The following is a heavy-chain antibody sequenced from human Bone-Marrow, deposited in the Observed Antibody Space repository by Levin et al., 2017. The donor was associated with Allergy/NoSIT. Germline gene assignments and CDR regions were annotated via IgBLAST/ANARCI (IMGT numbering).Heavy chain of an antibody. CDR3: TSQVVPAAMWPYYYGMDV. Sequence: GESLKISCAASGFTFSGSAMHWVRQASGKGLEWVGRIRSKANSYATAYAASVKGRFTISRDDSKNTAYLQMNSLKTEDTAVYYCTSQVVPAAMWPYYYGMDVWGQGTTVTVSS. CDR1: GFTFSGSA. CDR2: IRSKANSYAT. J-gene: IGHJ6*02. D-gene: IGHD2-2*01. V-gene: IGHV3-73*01.